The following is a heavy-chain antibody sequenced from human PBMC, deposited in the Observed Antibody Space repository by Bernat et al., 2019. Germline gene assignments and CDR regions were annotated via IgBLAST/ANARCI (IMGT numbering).Heavy chain of an antibody. CDR3: ARDRPVAGN. CDR1: GFTFSSYS. D-gene: IGHD6-19*01. CDR2: ISSSSSTI. Sequence: EVQLVESGGGLVQPGVSLRLSCSASGFTFSSYSMNWVRQAPGKGLEWVSYISSSSSTIYYADSMKGRVTITRDNAKNSLYLQMSSMRDEDTAVYYCARDRPVAGNWGQGTLVTVSS. V-gene: IGHV3-48*02. J-gene: IGHJ4*02.